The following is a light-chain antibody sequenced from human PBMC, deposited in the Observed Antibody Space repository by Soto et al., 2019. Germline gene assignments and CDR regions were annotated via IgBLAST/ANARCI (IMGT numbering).Light chain of an antibody. V-gene: IGKV3-11*01. Sequence: EIVLTQSPGTLSLSPGERATLSCRASQSVSNNYLAWYQQKPGQAPRLLIYDASNRATGIPARFSGSGSGTDFTLTISSLEPEDFAVYYCQQRGNWPPWTFGQGTKVDIK. J-gene: IGKJ1*01. CDR1: QSVSNNY. CDR2: DAS. CDR3: QQRGNWPPWT.